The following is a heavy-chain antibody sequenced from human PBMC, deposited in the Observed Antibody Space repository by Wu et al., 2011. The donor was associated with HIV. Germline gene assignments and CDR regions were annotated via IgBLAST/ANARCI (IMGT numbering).Heavy chain of an antibody. Sequence: QVQLVQSGAEVKKPGSPVKVSCKASGGTFSSEAFSWVRQAPGQGLEWMGRIIPMFKTPVYAEKFLGRVSIDADESTNTAYLELSSLRSDDTAIFYCARAGSAWKPFDSWGQGTLVTVSP. CDR2: IIPMFKTP. CDR3: ARAGSAWKPFDS. CDR1: GGTFSSEA. J-gene: IGHJ4*02. V-gene: IGHV1-69*15. D-gene: IGHD6-19*01.